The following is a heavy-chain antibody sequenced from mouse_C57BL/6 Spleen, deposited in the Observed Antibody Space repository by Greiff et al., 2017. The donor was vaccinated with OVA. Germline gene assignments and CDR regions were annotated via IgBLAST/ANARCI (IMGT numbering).Heavy chain of an antibody. V-gene: IGHV1-15*01. J-gene: IGHJ4*01. Sequence: VQVVESGAELVRPGASVTLSCKASGYTFTDYEMHWVKQTPVHGLEWIGAIDPETGGTAYNQKFKGKAILTADKSSSTAYMELRRLTSEDAAVYYWTRRGVVAYYAMDYWGKGTSDTVSS. CDR1: GYTFTDYE. D-gene: IGHD1-1*01. CDR3: TRRGVVAYYAMDY. CDR2: IDPETGGT.